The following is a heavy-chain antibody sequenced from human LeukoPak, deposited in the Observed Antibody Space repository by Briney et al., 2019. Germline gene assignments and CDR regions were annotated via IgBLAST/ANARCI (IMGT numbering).Heavy chain of an antibody. CDR3: ASKIWGGAFDI. CDR2: IRSSSSTI. V-gene: IGHV3-48*01. CDR1: GFTFSSYS. Sequence: GGSLRLSCAASGFTFSSYSMNWVRQAPGKGLEWVSYIRSSSSTIYYADSVKGRFTISRDNAKNSLYLQMNSLRAEDTAVYYCASKIWGGAFDIWGQGTMVTVSS. J-gene: IGHJ3*02. D-gene: IGHD3-16*01.